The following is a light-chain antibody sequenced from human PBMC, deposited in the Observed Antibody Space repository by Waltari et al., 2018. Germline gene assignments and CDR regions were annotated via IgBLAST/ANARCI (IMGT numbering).Light chain of an antibody. J-gene: IGKJ4*01. CDR2: LGS. V-gene: IGKV2-28*01. CDR1: QSLLHSNGYNY. Sequence: DIVMTQSPLSLPVTPGEPASISCRSSQSLLHSNGYNYLDWYVQKPGQSAQLLIYLGSHRASGVPDRFSGSGSGRDFTLKISRVEAEDVGVYYCMQALQTLGTFGGGTKVEIK. CDR3: MQALQTLGT.